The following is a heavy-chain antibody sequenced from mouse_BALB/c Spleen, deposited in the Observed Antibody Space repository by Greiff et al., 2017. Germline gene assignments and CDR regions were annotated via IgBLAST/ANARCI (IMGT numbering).Heavy chain of an antibody. Sequence: DVQLQESGPGLVKPSQSLSLTCTVTGYSITSDYAWNWIRQFPGNKLEWMGYISYSGSTSYNPSLKSRISITRDTSKNQFFLQLNSVTTEDTATYYCARGRYDYAMDYWGQGTSVTVSS. CDR1: GYSITSDYA. CDR3: ARGRYDYAMDY. V-gene: IGHV3-2*02. J-gene: IGHJ4*01. D-gene: IGHD2-14*01. CDR2: ISYSGST.